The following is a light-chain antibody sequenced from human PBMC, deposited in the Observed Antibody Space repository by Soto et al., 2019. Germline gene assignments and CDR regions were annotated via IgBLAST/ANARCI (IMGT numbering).Light chain of an antibody. V-gene: IGKV3-20*01. J-gene: IGKJ3*01. CDR3: QQYGSSPPA. Sequence: EIVLTQSPGTLSLSPGERVTLSCRASQTVSSSYLAWYQQKPGQAPRLLIYGASSRATGIPDRFSGSGSGTDFTLTISRLEPEDFAVYYCQQYGSSPPAFGPGTKVDIK. CDR2: GAS. CDR1: QTVSSSY.